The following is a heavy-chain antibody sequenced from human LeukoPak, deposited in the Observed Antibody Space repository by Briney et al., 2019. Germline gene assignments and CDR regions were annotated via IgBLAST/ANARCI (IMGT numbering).Heavy chain of an antibody. CDR3: ARDQGGALDF. V-gene: IGHV3-7*01. D-gene: IGHD3-16*01. J-gene: IGHJ4*02. Sequence: PGGSLRLSCAVSGFTFSSYWMAWVRQAPGKELEWVANMKQDGSAKHYADSVKGRFTISRDNAKNSLYLQMNSLRAEDTAVYYCARDQGGALDFWGLGSLVTVSS. CDR2: MKQDGSAK. CDR1: GFTFSSYW.